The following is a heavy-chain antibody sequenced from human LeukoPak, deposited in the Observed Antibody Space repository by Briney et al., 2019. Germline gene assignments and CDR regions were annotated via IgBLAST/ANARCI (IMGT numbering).Heavy chain of an antibody. CDR3: ARVVVVTAAREAYYYYYYMDV. J-gene: IGHJ6*03. CDR2: IYTSGSS. D-gene: IGHD2-21*02. V-gene: IGHV4-4*07. Sequence: SETLSLTRTVPGGSISEYYWSWVRQPAGKGLEWGGRIYTSGSSNYNPSLKSRVTMSVDTSKNQLSLKLSSVTAADTAVYYCARVVVVTAAREAYYYYYYMDVWGKGTTVTISS. CDR1: GGSISEYY.